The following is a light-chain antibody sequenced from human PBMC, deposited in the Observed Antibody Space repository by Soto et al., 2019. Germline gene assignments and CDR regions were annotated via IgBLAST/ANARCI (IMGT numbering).Light chain of an antibody. V-gene: IGKV1-39*01. CDR1: QEIDIY. Sequence: DIQMTQSPSSRSASVCDRVTITCRASQEIDIYLHWYQQKPGTSPKLLIYAASNLPGGVPSRFSGSGYGTDFTLTISSLQLEDFATYYCKQSYSXPPTCGQGTKV. CDR3: KQSYSXPPT. J-gene: IGKJ1*01. CDR2: AAS.